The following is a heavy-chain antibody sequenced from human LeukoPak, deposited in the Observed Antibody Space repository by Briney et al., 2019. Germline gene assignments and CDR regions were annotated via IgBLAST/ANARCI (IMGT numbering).Heavy chain of an antibody. CDR2: INPSGGST. CDR3: AREYGGYNETF. J-gene: IGHJ4*02. Sequence: GASVKVSCKASGYTFTSYYMHWVRQAPGQGLEWMGIINPSGGSTSYAQKFQGRVTMTRDTSTSTVYMELSSPRSEDTAVYYCAREYGGYNETFWGQGTLVTVSS. CDR1: GYTFTSYY. D-gene: IGHD5-12*01. V-gene: IGHV1-46*01.